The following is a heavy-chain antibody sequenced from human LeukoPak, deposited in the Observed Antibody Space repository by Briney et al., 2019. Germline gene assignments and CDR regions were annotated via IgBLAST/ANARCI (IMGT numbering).Heavy chain of an antibody. CDR2: ISSSGSTI. CDR1: GFTFSSYE. CDR3: ARSEWGELLRPTDY. V-gene: IGHV3-48*03. J-gene: IGHJ4*02. D-gene: IGHD1-26*01. Sequence: GGSLRLSCAASGFTFSSYEMNWVRQALGKGLEWVSYISSSGSTIYYADSVKGRFTISRDNAKNSLYLQMNSLRAEDTAVYYCARSEWGELLRPTDYWGQGTLVTVSS.